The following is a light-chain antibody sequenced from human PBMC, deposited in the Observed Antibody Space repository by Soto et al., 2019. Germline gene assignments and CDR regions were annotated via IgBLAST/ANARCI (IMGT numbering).Light chain of an antibody. CDR1: QGISSY. CDR3: QQLNIYPCT. Sequence: DIQLTQSPSFLSASVGDRVTITCRASQGISSYLAWYQQKPGKAPKLLIYAASTLQSGVPSRFSGSGSGTEFTLTVSSLQPEDFATYYCQQLNIYPCTFGPGTKVDIK. J-gene: IGKJ3*01. CDR2: AAS. V-gene: IGKV1-9*01.